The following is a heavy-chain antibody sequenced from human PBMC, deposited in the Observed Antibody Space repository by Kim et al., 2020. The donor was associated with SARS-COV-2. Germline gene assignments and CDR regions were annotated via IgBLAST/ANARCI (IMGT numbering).Heavy chain of an antibody. CDR3: ARLAYYYGGVDY. Sequence: TNYNPSLKSRVTISVDKSKNQFSLKLSSVTAADTAVYYCARLAYYYGGVDYWGQGTLVTVSS. D-gene: IGHD3-10*01. CDR2: T. V-gene: IGHV4-4*02. J-gene: IGHJ4*02.